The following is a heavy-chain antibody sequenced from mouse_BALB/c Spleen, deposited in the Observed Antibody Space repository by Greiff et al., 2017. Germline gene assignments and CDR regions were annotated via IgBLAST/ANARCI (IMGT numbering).Heavy chain of an antibody. J-gene: IGHJ2*01. V-gene: IGHV2-2*02. CDR1: GFSLTSYG. Sequence: QVQLQQSGPGLVQPSQSLSITCTVSGFSLTSYGVHWVRQSPGKGLEWLGVIWSGGSTDYNAAFISRLSISKDNSKSQVFFKMNSLQANDTAIYYCARMYYYGSSYYYFDYWGQGTTLTVSS. CDR2: IWSGGST. CDR3: ARMYYYGSSYYYFDY. D-gene: IGHD1-1*01.